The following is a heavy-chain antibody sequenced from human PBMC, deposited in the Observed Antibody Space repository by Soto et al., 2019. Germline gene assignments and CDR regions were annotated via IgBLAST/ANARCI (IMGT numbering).Heavy chain of an antibody. Sequence: PGESLKISCDGSGYSFTIDCISLVLQMPGKGLEWMGRIDPSDSYTNYSPSFQGHVTISADKSISTAYLQWSSLKASDTAMYYCARLRGHSSGWYYDAFDIWGQGTMVTVSS. D-gene: IGHD6-19*01. CDR2: IDPSDSYT. CDR1: GYSFTIDC. CDR3: ARLRGHSSGWYYDAFDI. J-gene: IGHJ3*02. V-gene: IGHV5-10-1*01.